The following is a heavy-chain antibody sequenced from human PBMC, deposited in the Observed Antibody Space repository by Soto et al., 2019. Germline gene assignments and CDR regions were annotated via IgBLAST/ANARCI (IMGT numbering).Heavy chain of an antibody. CDR2: INPNSGGT. Sequence: QVQLVQSGAEVKKPGASVKVSCKASGYTFTGYYMHWVRQAPGQGLEWMGWINPNSGGTNYAQKFQGWVTMPRDTSISTAYMELSRLRSDDTAVYYCARAPYYDFWSGYYLDPWGQGTLVTVSS. CDR1: GYTFTGYY. CDR3: ARAPYYDFWSGYYLDP. V-gene: IGHV1-2*04. D-gene: IGHD3-3*01. J-gene: IGHJ5*02.